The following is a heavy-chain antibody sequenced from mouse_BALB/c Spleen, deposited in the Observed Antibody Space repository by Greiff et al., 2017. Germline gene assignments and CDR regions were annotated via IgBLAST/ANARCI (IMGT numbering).Heavy chain of an antibody. D-gene: IGHD1-1*01. CDR1: GFTFSSYA. J-gene: IGHJ4*01. V-gene: IGHV5-6-5*01. CDR3: ARYYYGSSHLDY. Sequence: EVQRVESGGGLVKPGGSLKLSCAASGFTFSSYAMSWVRQTPEKRLEWVASISSGGSTYYPDSVKGRFTISRDNARNILYLQMSSLRSEDTAMYYCARYYYGSSHLDYWGQGTSVTVSS. CDR2: ISSGGST.